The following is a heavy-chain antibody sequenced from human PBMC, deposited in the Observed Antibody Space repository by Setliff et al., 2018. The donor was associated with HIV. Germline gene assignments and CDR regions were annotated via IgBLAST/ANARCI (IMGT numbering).Heavy chain of an antibody. D-gene: IGHD4-17*01. CDR2: ISTYNGNT. J-gene: IGHJ4*02. Sequence: ASVKVSCKTSGYTFISYGVTWVRQVPGQGLEWVGWISTYNGNTNYAQKFQGRVTMTTDTSTSAAYMELSRLGSDDTAVYYCATDDYGGDSFDNWGQGTLVTVSS. V-gene: IGHV1-18*01. CDR1: GYTFISYG. CDR3: ATDDYGGDSFDN.